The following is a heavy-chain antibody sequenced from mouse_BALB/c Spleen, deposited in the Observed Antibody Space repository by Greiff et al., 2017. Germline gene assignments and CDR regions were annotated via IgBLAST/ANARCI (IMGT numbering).Heavy chain of an antibody. J-gene: IGHJ2*01. CDR1: GFNIKDTY. CDR2: IDPANGNT. D-gene: IGHD2-14*01. Sequence: EVHLVESGAELVKPGASVKLSCTASGFNIKDTYMHWVKQRPEQGLEWIGRIDPANGNTKYDPKFQGKATITADTSSNTAYLQLSSLTSEDTAVYYCARGYGDYWGQGTTLTVSS. CDR3: ARGYGDY. V-gene: IGHV14-3*02.